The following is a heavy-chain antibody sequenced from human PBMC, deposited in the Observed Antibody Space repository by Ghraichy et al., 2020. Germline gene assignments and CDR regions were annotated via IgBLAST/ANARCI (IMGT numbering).Heavy chain of an antibody. CDR3: ATSSPDYGGNRVAFDI. J-gene: IGHJ3*02. CDR1: GYSFTSYW. Sequence: GGSLRLSCKGSGYSFTSYWIGWVRQMPGKGLEWMGIIYPGDSDTRYSPSFQGQVTISADKSISTAYLQWSSLKASDTAMYYCATSSPDYGGNRVAFDIWGQGTMVTVSS. CDR2: IYPGDSDT. V-gene: IGHV5-51*01. D-gene: IGHD4-23*01.